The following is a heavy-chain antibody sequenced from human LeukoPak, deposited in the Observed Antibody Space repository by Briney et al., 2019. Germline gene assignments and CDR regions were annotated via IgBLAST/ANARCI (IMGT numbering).Heavy chain of an antibody. D-gene: IGHD2-2*01. J-gene: IGHJ4*02. Sequence: GGSLRLSCAASGFTFSSYAMSWVRQAPGKGLEWVSAISGSGGSTYYADSVKGRFTISRDNSKNTLYLQMNSLRAEDTAVYYCATTLRVYCSGTSCHGDYWGQGTLVTVSS. CDR3: ATTLRVYCSGTSCHGDY. CDR2: ISGSGGST. CDR1: GFTFSSYA. V-gene: IGHV3-23*01.